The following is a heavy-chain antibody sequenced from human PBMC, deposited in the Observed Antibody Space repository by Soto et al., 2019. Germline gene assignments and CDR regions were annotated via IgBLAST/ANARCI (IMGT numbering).Heavy chain of an antibody. J-gene: IGHJ4*02. V-gene: IGHV5-51*06. Sequence: ESLKISCRGSGYSFNTYWIGWVRQMPGKGLEWMGIIHPWDSDTKYNPSFQGQVTISVDRAISTAYLQWSSLKASDTGMYYCARLSAQYFDSRVDPSEGEYWGKGTPVT. CDR3: ARLSAQYFDSRVDPSEGEY. CDR2: IHPWDSDT. D-gene: IGHD3-22*01. CDR1: GYSFNTYW.